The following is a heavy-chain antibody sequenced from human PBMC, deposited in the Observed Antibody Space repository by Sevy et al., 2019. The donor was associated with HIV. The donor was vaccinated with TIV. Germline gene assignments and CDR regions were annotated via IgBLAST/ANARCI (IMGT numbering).Heavy chain of an antibody. V-gene: IGHV3-11*06. J-gene: IGHJ4*02. Sequence: GGYLRLSCAVSGFTFSDYYMTWIRQSPGKGLEWVSYISSGSSYTNYADSVKGRFTISRDNAKNSPYLEMHTLRPEDTAVYYCPRSRSNDADYYFDYWGQGTVVTVSS. D-gene: IGHD4-17*01. CDR3: PRSRSNDADYYFDY. CDR2: ISSGSSYT. CDR1: GFTFSDYY.